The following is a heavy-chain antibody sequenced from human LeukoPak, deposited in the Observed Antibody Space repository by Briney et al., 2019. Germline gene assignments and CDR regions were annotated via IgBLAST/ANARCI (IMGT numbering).Heavy chain of an antibody. V-gene: IGHV4-4*07. CDR1: GGSISSYY. Sequence: SETLSLTCTVSGGSISSYYWSWIRQPAGKGLEWIGRTYTSGSTNYSPSLKSRVTMSVDTSKNQFSLKLSSVTCAATAVYYCARGRYCSGGSCYSWSGYYYYYMDVWGKGTTVTVSS. D-gene: IGHD2-15*01. CDR2: TYTSGST. CDR3: ARGRYCSGGSCYSWSGYYYYYMDV. J-gene: IGHJ6*03.